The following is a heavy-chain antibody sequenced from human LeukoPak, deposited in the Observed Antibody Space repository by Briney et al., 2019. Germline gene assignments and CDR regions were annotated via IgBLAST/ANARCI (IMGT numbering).Heavy chain of an antibody. D-gene: IGHD3-22*01. Sequence: SETLSLTCTVSGGSISSYYWSWIRQPPGKGLEWIGYIYYSGSTNYNPSLKSRVTISVDTSKNQFSLKLSSVTAADTAVYYCAGSLGTYYYDSSGPAAFDIWGQGTMVTVSS. CDR1: GGSISSYY. V-gene: IGHV4-59*08. J-gene: IGHJ3*02. CDR3: AGSLGTYYYDSSGPAAFDI. CDR2: IYYSGST.